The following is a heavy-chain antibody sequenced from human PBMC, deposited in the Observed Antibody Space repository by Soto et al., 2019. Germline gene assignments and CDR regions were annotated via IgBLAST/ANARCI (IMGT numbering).Heavy chain of an antibody. CDR3: ARENSVFGGGMGTIGYSFCT. D-gene: IGHD1-1*01. J-gene: IGHJ3*01. CDR1: GGTFSSYA. CDR2: IIPIFGTA. V-gene: IGHV1-69*06. Sequence: QVQLVQSGAEVKKPGSSVKVSCKASGGTFSSYAISWVRQAPGKGLEWMGGIIPIFGTANYAQKFQGRVTITADKSTSPGYMGLSSLGIDDTAVYYFARENSVFGGGMGTIGYSFCTRGQGTMVTVSS.